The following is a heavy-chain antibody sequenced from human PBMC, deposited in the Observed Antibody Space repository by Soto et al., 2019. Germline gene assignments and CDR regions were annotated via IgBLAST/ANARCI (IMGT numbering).Heavy chain of an antibody. V-gene: IGHV4-31*03. CDR1: GGSISSGGYY. Sequence: SETLSLTCTVPGGSISSGGYYWSWIRQHPGKGLEWIGYIYYSGSTYYNPSLKSRVTISVDTSKNQFSLKLSSVTAADTAVYYCARVDNGSGSYYNNFDYWGQGTLVTVSS. CDR3: ARVDNGSGSYYNNFDY. CDR2: IYYSGST. D-gene: IGHD3-10*01. J-gene: IGHJ4*02.